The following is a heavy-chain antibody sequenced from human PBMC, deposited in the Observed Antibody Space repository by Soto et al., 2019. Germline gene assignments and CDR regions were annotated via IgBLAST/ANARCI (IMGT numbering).Heavy chain of an antibody. V-gene: IGHV3-30-3*01. D-gene: IGHD3-3*01. CDR1: GFTFSSYA. CDR3: ARGGLFGVVIRAYFDY. J-gene: IGHJ4*02. Sequence: GGSLRLSCAASGFTFSSYAMHWVRQAPGKGLEWVAVISYDGSNKYYADSVKGRFTISRDNSKNTLYLQMNSLRAEDTAVYYCARGGLFGVVIRAYFDYWGQGTLATVSS. CDR2: ISYDGSNK.